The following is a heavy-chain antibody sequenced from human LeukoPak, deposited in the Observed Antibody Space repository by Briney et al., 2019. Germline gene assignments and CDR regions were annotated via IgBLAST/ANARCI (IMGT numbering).Heavy chain of an antibody. D-gene: IGHD3-22*01. CDR3: ARIKNYYDSSGYLSSLDY. V-gene: IGHV3-21*01. J-gene: IGHJ4*02. CDR2: ISSSSSYI. Sequence: GGSLRLSCAASGFTFSSYSMNWVRQAPGKGLEWVSSISSSSSYIYYADSVKGRFTISRDNAKNSLYLQMNSLRAEDTAVYYCARIKNYYDSSGYLSSLDYWGQGTLVTVSS. CDR1: GFTFSSYS.